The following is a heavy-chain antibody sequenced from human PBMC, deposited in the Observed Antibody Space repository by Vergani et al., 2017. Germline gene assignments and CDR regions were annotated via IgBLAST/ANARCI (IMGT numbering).Heavy chain of an antibody. V-gene: IGHV3-20*04. CDR1: GGSISSYY. Sequence: VQLQESGPGLVKPSEPLSLTCTVSGGSISSYYWSWIRQPPGKGLEWVSGINWNGGSTGYADSVKGRFTISRDNAKNSLYLQMNSLRAEDTALYYCAREHYYDSSGPNGYFDYWGQGTLVTVSS. CDR2: INWNGGST. CDR3: AREHYYDSSGPNGYFDY. J-gene: IGHJ4*02. D-gene: IGHD3-22*01.